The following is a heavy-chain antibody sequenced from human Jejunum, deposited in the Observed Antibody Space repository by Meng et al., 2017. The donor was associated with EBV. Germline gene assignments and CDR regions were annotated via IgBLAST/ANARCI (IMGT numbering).Heavy chain of an antibody. Sequence: QVQVVGSGGGVVQPGRALRLSCAASGLTFSGHAMQWVRQAPGKGLKWVALISNDGNNKYYADSVKGRFTISRDNSKNTLYLQMNSLRVDDTALYYCTREWGADYWGQGTLVTVSS. CDR1: GLTFSGHA. D-gene: IGHD3-16*01. J-gene: IGHJ4*02. CDR2: ISNDGNNK. V-gene: IGHV3-30-3*01. CDR3: TREWGADY.